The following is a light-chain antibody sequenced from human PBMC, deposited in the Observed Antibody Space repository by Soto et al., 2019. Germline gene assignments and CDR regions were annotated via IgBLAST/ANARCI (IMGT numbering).Light chain of an antibody. Sequence: EIVVTQSPDTLSLSPGERATLSCMASQSVRDRYLAWYQQKPGQAPSLLIYDTSTRATGVPDRFSGSGSGTDFALTISRVEPEDFALYFCQQYGISPGTFAQGGKVDIK. V-gene: IGKV3-20*01. CDR1: QSVRDRY. CDR3: QQYGISPGT. CDR2: DTS. J-gene: IGKJ1*01.